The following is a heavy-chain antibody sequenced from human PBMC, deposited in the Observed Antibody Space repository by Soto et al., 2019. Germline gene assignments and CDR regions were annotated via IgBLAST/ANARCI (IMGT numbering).Heavy chain of an antibody. Sequence: PSETLSLTCTVSGGSISSGDYYWSWFRQPPGKGLEWIGYIYYSGSTYYNPSLKSRVTISVDTSKNQFSLKLSSVTAADTAVYYCARGSDSDNWFDPWGQGTLVTVSS. CDR3: ARGSDSDNWFDP. CDR2: IYYSGST. CDR1: GGSISSGDYY. J-gene: IGHJ5*02. V-gene: IGHV4-30-4*01.